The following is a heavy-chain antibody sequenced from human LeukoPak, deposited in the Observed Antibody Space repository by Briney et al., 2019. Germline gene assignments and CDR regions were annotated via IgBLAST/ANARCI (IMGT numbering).Heavy chain of an antibody. Sequence: GASVKVSCTASGYTFTSYYMHWVRQAPGQGLEWMGIINPSGGSTSYAQKFQGRVTMTRDTSTSTVYMELSSLRSEDTAVYYCARDQTGSPLIAAAGTIYYYYGMDVWGQGTTVTVSS. D-gene: IGHD6-13*01. J-gene: IGHJ6*02. CDR2: INPSGGST. CDR3: ARDQTGSPLIAAAGTIYYYYGMDV. V-gene: IGHV1-46*01. CDR1: GYTFTSYY.